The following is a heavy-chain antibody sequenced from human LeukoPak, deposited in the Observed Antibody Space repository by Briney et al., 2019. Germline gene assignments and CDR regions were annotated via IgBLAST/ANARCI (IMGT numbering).Heavy chain of an antibody. CDR3: ARRWLLRGNDAFDI. J-gene: IGHJ3*02. CDR2: ISYTGIS. V-gene: IGHV4-59*08. D-gene: IGHD3-22*01. CDR1: GGSISGYW. Sequence: PSETLSLTCSVSGGSISGYWWSWIRQPPGRGLEWIGFISYTGISKYNPSLQSRVTISLDTSKNQFSLGLTSVTAADAAVYYCARRWLLRGNDAFDIWGQGTMVAVSS.